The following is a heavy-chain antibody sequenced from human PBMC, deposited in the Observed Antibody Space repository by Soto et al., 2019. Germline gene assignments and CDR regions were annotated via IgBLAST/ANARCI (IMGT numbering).Heavy chain of an antibody. CDR3: ARESYSSGDFDY. CDR2: ISSSSSYI. J-gene: IGHJ4*02. D-gene: IGHD6-19*01. Sequence: GGSLRLSCAASGFTFSSYSMNWVRQAPGKGLEWVSSISSSSSYIYYADSVKGRFTISRDNAKNPLYLQMNSLRAEDTAVYYCARESYSSGDFDYWGQGTLVTVSS. CDR1: GFTFSSYS. V-gene: IGHV3-21*01.